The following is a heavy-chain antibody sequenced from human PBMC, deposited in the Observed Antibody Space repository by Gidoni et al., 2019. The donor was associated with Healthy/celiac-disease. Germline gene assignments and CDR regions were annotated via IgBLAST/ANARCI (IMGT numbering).Heavy chain of an antibody. D-gene: IGHD3-3*01. CDR3: ARVDWSAIFGVVHYYGMDV. CDR2: IIPIFGTA. CDR1: GGPFSSYA. J-gene: IGHJ6*02. Sequence: QVQLVQSGAEVKKPGSSVKVSCKASGGPFSSYAISWVRQAPGQGLEWMGGIIPIFGTANYAQKFQGRVTITADESTSTAYMELSSLRSEDTAVYYCARVDWSAIFGVVHYYGMDVWGQGTTVTVSS. V-gene: IGHV1-69*01.